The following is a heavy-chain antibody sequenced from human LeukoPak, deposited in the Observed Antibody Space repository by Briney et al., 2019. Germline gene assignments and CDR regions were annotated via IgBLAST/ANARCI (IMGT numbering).Heavy chain of an antibody. CDR3: ALASYDSSGDTNDY. Sequence: ASVKVSCKASGCIFTGYYIHWVRQAPGQGLEWMGWINPNSGDTSFAQKFQGRVTMTGDTSISTAYMELSSLRSEDTAVYYCALASYDSSGDTNDYWGQGTLVTVSS. CDR1: GCIFTGYY. CDR2: INPNSGDT. J-gene: IGHJ4*02. D-gene: IGHD3-22*01. V-gene: IGHV1-2*02.